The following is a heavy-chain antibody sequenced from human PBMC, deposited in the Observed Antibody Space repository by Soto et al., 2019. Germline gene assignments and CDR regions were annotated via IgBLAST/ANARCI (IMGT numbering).Heavy chain of an antibody. J-gene: IGHJ4*02. V-gene: IGHV1-69*13. CDR2: IIPFFGTA. D-gene: IGHD3-16*01. CDR3: ARTAPMDAGDKYYYDF. CDR1: GGTFSSYV. Sequence: SVKVSCKASGGTFSSYVNSWVRQAPGQGLEWMGGIIPFFGTAEYSQKFEDRITITADESTNTVYMDLRSLTSEDTAIYYCARTAPMDAGDKYYYDFWGQGALVTVSS.